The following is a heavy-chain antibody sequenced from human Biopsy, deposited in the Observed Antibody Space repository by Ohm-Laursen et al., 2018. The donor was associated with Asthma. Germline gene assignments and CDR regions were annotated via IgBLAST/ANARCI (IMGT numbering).Heavy chain of an antibody. V-gene: IGHV3-30*18. J-gene: IGHJ4*01. D-gene: IGHD4-11*01. CDR2: ISHDGQTQ. CDR1: GFVFSRYA. Sequence: SLRLSCTASGFVFSRYAIHWVRQAPGKGLEWVAVISHDGQTQLYAESVKGRFALSRDNSQNTLYLQMISLRTDDTAVYYCAKRRGYSDFNDFDYWGHGTLVTVSS. CDR3: AKRRGYSDFNDFDY.